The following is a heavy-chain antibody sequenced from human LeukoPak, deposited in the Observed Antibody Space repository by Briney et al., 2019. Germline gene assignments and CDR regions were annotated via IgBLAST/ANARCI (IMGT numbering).Heavy chain of an antibody. Sequence: ASVKVSCKASGYTFTSNYIHWVRQAPRQGLEWMGMIYPRDGSTSYAQKFQGRVTVTRDTSTSTVHMELSGLRSEDTAVYYCARDQEGFDYWGQGTLVTVSS. CDR1: GYTFTSNY. J-gene: IGHJ4*02. V-gene: IGHV1-46*01. CDR3: ARDQEGFDY. CDR2: IYPRDGST.